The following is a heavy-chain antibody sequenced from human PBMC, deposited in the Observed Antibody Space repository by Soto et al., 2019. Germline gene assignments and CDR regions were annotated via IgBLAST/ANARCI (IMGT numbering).Heavy chain of an antibody. V-gene: IGHV3-9*01. CDR2: ISWNSGSI. Sequence: EVQLVESGGGLVQPGRSLRLSCAASGFTFDDYAMHWVRQAPGKGLEWVSGISWNSGSIGYADSVKGRFTISRDNAKNSLYLQMTSLRAEDTALYYCAKDNVDYAFWSGYPGHWGQGTLVTVSS. D-gene: IGHD3-3*01. CDR1: GFTFDDYA. J-gene: IGHJ4*02. CDR3: AKDNVDYAFWSGYPGH.